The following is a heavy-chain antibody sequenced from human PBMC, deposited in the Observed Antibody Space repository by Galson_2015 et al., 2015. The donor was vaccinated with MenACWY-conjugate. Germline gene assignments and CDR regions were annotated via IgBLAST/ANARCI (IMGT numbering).Heavy chain of an antibody. CDR2: TYYRSQWNN. J-gene: IGHJ4*02. CDR1: GDSVSSNTAA. CDR3: VRIKVDASLVDCDY. V-gene: IGHV6-1*01. D-gene: IGHD5-18*01. Sequence: CAISGDSVSSNTAAWNWIRQSPSRGLEWLGRTYYRSQWNNDYTISVRGRVTINPDTSKNQVSLHLNSVTPEDTAVYYCVRIKVDASLVDCDYWGQGTLVTVSS.